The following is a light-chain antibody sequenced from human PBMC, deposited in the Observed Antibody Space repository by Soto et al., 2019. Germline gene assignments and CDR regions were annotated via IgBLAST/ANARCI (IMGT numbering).Light chain of an antibody. CDR3: SSYTTNRVV. CDR2: EVS. CDR1: SSDVGGYNY. J-gene: IGLJ2*01. V-gene: IGLV2-14*01. Sequence: QSALTQPASVSGSPGQSITISCTGTSSDVGGYNYVSWYQQHPGKAPKLMIYEVSNRPSGVSNRFSGSKSGNTASLTIYGLQAEDEADYYCSSYTTNRVVFGGGTKLTVL.